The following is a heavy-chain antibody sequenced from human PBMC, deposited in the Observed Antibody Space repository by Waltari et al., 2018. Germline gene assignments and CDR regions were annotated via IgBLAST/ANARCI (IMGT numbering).Heavy chain of an antibody. CDR2: IIPIFGTA. D-gene: IGHD1-7*01. CDR1: GGTFSSYA. CDR3: ARGRLELFPPTGYYYYMDV. V-gene: IGHV1-69*05. J-gene: IGHJ6*03. Sequence: QVQLVQSGAEVKKPGSSVKVSCKASGGTFSSYAISWVRQAPGQGLEWMGGIIPIFGTANYAQKFQGRVTITTDESTSTAYMELSSLRSEDTAVYYCARGRLELFPPTGYYYYMDVWGKGTTVTVSS.